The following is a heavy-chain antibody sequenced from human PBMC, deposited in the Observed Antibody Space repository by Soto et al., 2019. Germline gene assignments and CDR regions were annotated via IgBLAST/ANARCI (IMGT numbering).Heavy chain of an antibody. CDR3: ARAARERYNL. V-gene: IGHV4-59*01. CDR2: IYYSGGT. CDR1: GGSFSIYY. J-gene: IGHJ4*02. D-gene: IGHD2-15*01. Sequence: QVQLQESGPGLVNLSETLSLTCTISGGSFSIYYWSWVRQPPGKGLEWIGYIYYSGGTTYNPSLKNRVSMSVDTSKTQFSRKLSSVTAAATAVYYCARAARERYNLWGQGTLVTVSS.